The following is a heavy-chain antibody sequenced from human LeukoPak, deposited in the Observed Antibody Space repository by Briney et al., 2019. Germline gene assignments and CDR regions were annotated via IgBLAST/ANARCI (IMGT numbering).Heavy chain of an antibody. D-gene: IGHD2-2*01. CDR1: GFTFSNYG. V-gene: IGHV3-30*18. Sequence: GGSLRLSCAASGFTFSNYGMHWVRQAPGKGLEWVAVISYDGRNIHYPDSVKGRFTISRDISTDTLWLQMDSLRTEDTAVYYCAKGPLRGTAAAIDYWGQGTLVTASS. CDR2: ISYDGRNI. CDR3: AKGPLRGTAAAIDY. J-gene: IGHJ4*02.